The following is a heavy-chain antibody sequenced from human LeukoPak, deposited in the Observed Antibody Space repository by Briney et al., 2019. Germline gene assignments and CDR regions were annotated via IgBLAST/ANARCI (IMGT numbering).Heavy chain of an antibody. CDR1: GFTFDDYA. CDR2: ISWDGIT. CDR3: AKPAIGKGRSVSNYFDF. Sequence: PGGSLRLSYAASGFTFDDYAMHWVRQAPGRGLEWVSLISWDGITYYADSVKGRFTISRDNSKNSLYLQMNGLRPEDTALYYCAKPAIGKGRSVSNYFDFWGQGTLVTVSS. V-gene: IGHV3-43D*03. D-gene: IGHD5/OR15-5a*01. J-gene: IGHJ4*02.